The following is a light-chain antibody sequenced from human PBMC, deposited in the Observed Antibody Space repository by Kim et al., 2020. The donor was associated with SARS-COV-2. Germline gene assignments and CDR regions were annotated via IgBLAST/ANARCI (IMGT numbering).Light chain of an antibody. CDR3: QQRKNWAT. CDR1: QSVSSY. Sequence: LSLSPGEGATLSCRASQSVSSYVAWYQYKPGQAPRLLIYDASKRATGIPDRFSGRGFGTDFTLTISSLQPEDFAVYYCQQRKNWATFGQGTKVEI. J-gene: IGKJ1*01. CDR2: DAS. V-gene: IGKV3-11*01.